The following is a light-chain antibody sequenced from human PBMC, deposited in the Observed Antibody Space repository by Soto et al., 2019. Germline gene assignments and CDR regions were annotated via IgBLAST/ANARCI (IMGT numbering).Light chain of an antibody. Sequence: QLVLTQSPSASASPGASVKLTCTLSSGHSNYAIAWHQQQPEKGPRYLMKVNSGGSHIKGDGIPDRFSGSSSGAERYLFISSLQSEDEADYYCQTWGTGSAFVVFGGGTQLTVL. J-gene: IGLJ7*01. CDR3: QTWGTGSAFVV. V-gene: IGLV4-69*01. CDR2: VNSGGSH. CDR1: SGHSNYA.